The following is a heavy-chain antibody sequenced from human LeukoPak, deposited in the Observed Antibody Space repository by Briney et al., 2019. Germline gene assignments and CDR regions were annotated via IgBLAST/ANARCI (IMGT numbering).Heavy chain of an antibody. Sequence: RAGGSLRPSYAASGFTFDDYGMSWVRQAPGKGLEWVSDINWNGASTGYADSVKGRFTISRDNAKNSLYLEMNSLRAEDTALYYCARGRGSSWQTSDYWGQGTLVTVSS. J-gene: IGHJ4*02. CDR2: INWNGAST. V-gene: IGHV3-20*03. CDR1: GFTFDDYG. D-gene: IGHD6-13*01. CDR3: ARGRGSSWQTSDY.